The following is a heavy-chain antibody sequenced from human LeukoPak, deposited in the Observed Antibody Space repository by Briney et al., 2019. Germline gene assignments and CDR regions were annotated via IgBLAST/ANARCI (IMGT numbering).Heavy chain of an antibody. Sequence: GGSLRLSCAASGFTFSAYAMHWVRQTPGKGLQWLAVISDDGRSIHYADSVKGRFTISRDNSKKTLFLQMNSLRSEDTALYYCARDKASNYYYYGMDVWGQGTTVTVSS. CDR3: ARDKASNYYYYGMDV. J-gene: IGHJ6*02. CDR1: GFTFSAYA. V-gene: IGHV3-30*04. CDR2: ISDDGRSI.